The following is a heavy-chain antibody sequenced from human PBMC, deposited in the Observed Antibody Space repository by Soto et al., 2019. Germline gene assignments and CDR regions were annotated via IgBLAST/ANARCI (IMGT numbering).Heavy chain of an antibody. CDR2: INTKTGGT. CDR3: ATDKVAFDM. D-gene: IGHD3-9*01. CDR1: GYIFTGYY. Sequence: ASVKVSCKASGYIFTGYYIQWVRQAPGQGLKWMGWINTKTGGTKYAQKFQGRVTMTRDTSINTAYMEVSRLRSDDTAVYYCATDKVAFDMWGQGTMVTVSS. V-gene: IGHV1-2*02. J-gene: IGHJ3*02.